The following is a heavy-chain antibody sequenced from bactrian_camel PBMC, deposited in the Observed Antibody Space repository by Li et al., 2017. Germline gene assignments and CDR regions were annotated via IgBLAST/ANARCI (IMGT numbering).Heavy chain of an antibody. CDR1: GFTFSRYA. J-gene: IGHJ4*01. CDR2: INVRGDII. V-gene: IGHV3S31*01. CDR3: ARAAIDSCSGAWRDGPGY. D-gene: IGHD3*01. Sequence: VQLVESGGGLVQPGGSLRLSCAASGFTFSRYAMMWVRSAPGKGPEWVSGINVRGDIIYTADSMKGRSTISRDNAKNTLYLQLDSLNTEDTAMYYCARAAIDSCSGAWRDGPGYWGQGTQVTVS.